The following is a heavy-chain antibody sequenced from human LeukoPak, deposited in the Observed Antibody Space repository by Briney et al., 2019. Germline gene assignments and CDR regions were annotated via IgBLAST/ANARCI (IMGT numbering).Heavy chain of an antibody. Sequence: GGSLRLSCAASGFTFSSYSMNWVRQAPGKGLEWVSSISSGSSYIYYADSVKGRFTISRDNAKNSLYLQMNSLRAEDTAVYYCARALATGGNSFDYWGQGTLVTVSS. CDR3: ARALATGGNSFDY. CDR1: GFTFSSYS. V-gene: IGHV3-21*01. CDR2: ISSGSSYI. J-gene: IGHJ4*02. D-gene: IGHD4-23*01.